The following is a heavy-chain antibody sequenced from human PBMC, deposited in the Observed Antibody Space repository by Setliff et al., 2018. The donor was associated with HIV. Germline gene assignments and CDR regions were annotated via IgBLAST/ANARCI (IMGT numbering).Heavy chain of an antibody. CDR3: ARGGSGSPFDY. CDR1: GGSFSDYY. V-gene: IGHV4-34*01. D-gene: IGHD1-26*01. Sequence: SETLSLTCAVYGGSFSDYYWTWIRQPPGKGLEWIGEINQSGSTNCNPSLKSRVTISVDTSKNQFSLKLSSVTAADTAVYYCARGGSGSPFDYWGQGTLVTVSS. CDR2: INQSGST. J-gene: IGHJ4*02.